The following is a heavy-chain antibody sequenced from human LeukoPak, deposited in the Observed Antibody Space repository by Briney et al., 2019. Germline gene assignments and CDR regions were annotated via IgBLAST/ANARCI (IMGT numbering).Heavy chain of an antibody. CDR1: GFTFSDSA. Sequence: GGSLRLSCAASGFTFSDSAVHWVRQASGKGLEWVGRIRSKANSYATAYAASVKGRFTISRDDSKNTAYLQMNSLKTEDTAVYYCARGGLLIHGWFLDYWGQGALVTVSS. CDR3: ARGGLLIHGWFLDY. D-gene: IGHD6-19*01. J-gene: IGHJ4*02. CDR2: IRSKANSYAT. V-gene: IGHV3-73*01.